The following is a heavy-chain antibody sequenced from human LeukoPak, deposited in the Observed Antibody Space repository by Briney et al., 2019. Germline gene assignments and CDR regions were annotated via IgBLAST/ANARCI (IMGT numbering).Heavy chain of an antibody. CDR3: ARLGTYSSGWPILGY. V-gene: IGHV1-8*01. J-gene: IGHJ4*02. D-gene: IGHD6-19*01. CDR1: GYTFTSYD. Sequence: RRASVKVSCTASGYTFTSYDINWVRQATGQGLEWMGWMNPNSGNTGYAQTFEGRVTMTRNTSISTAYMELSSLRSEDTAVYYCARLGTYSSGWPILGYWGQGTLVTVSS. CDR2: MNPNSGNT.